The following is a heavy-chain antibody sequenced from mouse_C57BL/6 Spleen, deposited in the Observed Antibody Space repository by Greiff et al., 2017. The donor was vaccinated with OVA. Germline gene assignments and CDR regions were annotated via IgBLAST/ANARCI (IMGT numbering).Heavy chain of an antibody. J-gene: IGHJ3*01. CDR1: GYAFSSYW. CDR2: IYPGDGDT. D-gene: IGHD3-1*01. Sequence: QVQLKESGAELVKPGASVKISCKASGYAFSSYWMNWVKQRPGKGLEWIGQIYPGDGDTNYNGKFKGKATLTADKSSSTAYMQLSSLTSEDSAVYFCARGRTGPAWFAYWGQGTLVTVSA. CDR3: ARGRTGPAWFAY. V-gene: IGHV1-80*01.